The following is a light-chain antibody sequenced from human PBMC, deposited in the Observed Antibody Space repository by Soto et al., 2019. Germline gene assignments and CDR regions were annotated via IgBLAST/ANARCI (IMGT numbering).Light chain of an antibody. Sequence: QSALTQPASVSGSPGQSITISCTGTSSDIGSDKLVSWYQQHPGRAPKIIIYEAFKRPSGVSNRFSGSRSGNTASLTISGLRGEYEADYYCCSYAGSTTWVFGGGTKVTVL. CDR2: EAF. J-gene: IGLJ3*02. CDR3: CSYAGSTTWV. V-gene: IGLV2-23*01. CDR1: SSDIGSDKL.